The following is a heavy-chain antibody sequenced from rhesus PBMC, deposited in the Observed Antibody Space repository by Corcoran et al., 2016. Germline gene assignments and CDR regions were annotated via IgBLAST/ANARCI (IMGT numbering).Heavy chain of an antibody. J-gene: IGHJ4*01. CDR1: GFTFSSYG. CDR2: INSGGGST. V-gene: IGHV3S5*01. CDR3: AKEIYSGSYYYFDY. D-gene: IGHD3-16*01. Sequence: EVQLVETGGGLVQPGGSLKLSCAASGFTFSSYGMSWARQAPGKGLEWVSAINSGGGSTYYADSVKGRFTISRDNSKNTLSLQMNSLRAEDTAVYYCAKEIYSGSYYYFDYWGQGVLVTVSS.